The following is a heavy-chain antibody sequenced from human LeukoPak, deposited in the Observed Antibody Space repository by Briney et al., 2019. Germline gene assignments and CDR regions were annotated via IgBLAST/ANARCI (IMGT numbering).Heavy chain of an antibody. Sequence: SQTLSLTCTVSGGSISSGDYYWNWIRQPPGKGLEWIGYIHYTVTTYYNPSPKSRITISVDTSNHQFSLKLNSVTAADTAVYYCGTNEGSSWTAIDYWGQGTLVTVSS. J-gene: IGHJ4*02. V-gene: IGHV4-30-4*08. CDR2: IHYTVTT. D-gene: IGHD6-13*01. CDR3: GTNEGSSWTAIDY. CDR1: GGSISSGDYY.